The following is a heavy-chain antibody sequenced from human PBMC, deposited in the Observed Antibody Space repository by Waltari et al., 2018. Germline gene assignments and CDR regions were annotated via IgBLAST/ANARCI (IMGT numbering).Heavy chain of an antibody. J-gene: IGHJ1*01. V-gene: IGHV4-34*01. Sequence: QVQLQQWGAGLLKPSETLSLTCAVYGGSFSGYYWSWIRQPPGKGLEWVGEINHSGSTNCNPSLKSRVTISVDTSKNQFSLKLSAVTAADTAVYYCARAWGWRYSSGWQGYFQHWGQGTLVTVSS. D-gene: IGHD6-19*01. CDR3: ARAWGWRYSSGWQGYFQH. CDR2: INHSGST. CDR1: GGSFSGYY.